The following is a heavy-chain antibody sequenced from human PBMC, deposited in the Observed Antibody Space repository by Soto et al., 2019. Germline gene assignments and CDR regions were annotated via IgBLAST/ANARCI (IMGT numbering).Heavy chain of an antibody. D-gene: IGHD2-2*01. CDR3: ARGYCSSTSCEGLWFDP. J-gene: IGHJ5*02. V-gene: IGHV3-21*01. Sequence: PGGSLRLSCAASGFTFSSYSMNWVRQAPGKGLEWVSSISSSSSYIYYADSVKGRFTISRDNAKNSLYLQMNSLRAEDTAVYYCARGYCSSTSCEGLWFDPWGQGTLVTVSS. CDR2: ISSSSSYI. CDR1: GFTFSSYS.